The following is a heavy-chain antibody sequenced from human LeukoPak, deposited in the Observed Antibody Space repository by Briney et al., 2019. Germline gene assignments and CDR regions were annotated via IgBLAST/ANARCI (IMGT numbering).Heavy chain of an antibody. J-gene: IGHJ3*02. CDR1: GFTASSTY. CDR3: ARGHMVEATMDSFDI. V-gene: IGHV3-53*01. Sequence: PGGSLRLSCVASGFTASSTYMSWVRQDPGRGREWVSVIYSGGSTYYADSVKGRFTISRDNSKNTLYLQMNSLRAEDTAVYYCARGHMVEATMDSFDIWGQGTMVTVSS. D-gene: IGHD1-26*01. CDR2: IYSGGST.